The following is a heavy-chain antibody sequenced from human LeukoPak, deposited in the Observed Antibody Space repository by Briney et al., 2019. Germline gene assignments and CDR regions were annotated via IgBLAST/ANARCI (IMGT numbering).Heavy chain of an antibody. CDR2: LNPSGGST. D-gene: IGHD3-3*01. V-gene: IGHV1-46*01. CDR3: ARDHPPTIFGELDAFDI. J-gene: IGHJ3*02. Sequence: ASVKVSCKASGFTFTTYYIHWVRQAPGQRLEWMGILNPSGGSTSYAQNFQGRVTMTGDMSTNTVYMELTNLRPEDTAVYYCARDHPPTIFGELDAFDIWGQGTMVTVS. CDR1: GFTFTTYY.